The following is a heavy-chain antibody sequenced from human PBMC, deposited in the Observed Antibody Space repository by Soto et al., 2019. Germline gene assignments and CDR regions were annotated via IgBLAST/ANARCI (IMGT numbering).Heavy chain of an antibody. V-gene: IGHV3-33*01. CDR1: GFTFSSYG. CDR3: ARDSHEYEYHRYHAY. Sequence: PGGSLRLSCAASGFTFSSYGMHWVRQAPGKGLEWVAVIWYDGSNKYYAGSVKGRFTISRDNSKNTLYLQMNSLRAEDTAVYYCARDSHEYEYHRYHAYWGQGTLVTVSS. D-gene: IGHD3-16*02. J-gene: IGHJ1*01. CDR2: IWYDGSNK.